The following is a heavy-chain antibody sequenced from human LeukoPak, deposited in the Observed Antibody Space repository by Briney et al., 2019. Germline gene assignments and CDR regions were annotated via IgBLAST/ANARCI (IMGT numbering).Heavy chain of an antibody. CDR1: GFTFSSYA. D-gene: IGHD3-10*01. J-gene: IGHJ4*02. V-gene: IGHV3-23*01. CDR3: ARDATRGGDFDY. Sequence: GGSLRLSCAASGFTFSSYAMSWVRQAPGKGLEWVSAISGSGPYTFYTDSVKGRFTISRDSSKNTLYLQMTSLRAEDTAVYYCARDATRGGDFDYWGQGTLVTVSS. CDR2: ISGSGPYT.